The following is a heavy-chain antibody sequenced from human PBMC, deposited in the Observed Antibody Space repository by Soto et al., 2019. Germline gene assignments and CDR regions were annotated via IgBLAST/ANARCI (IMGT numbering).Heavy chain of an antibody. J-gene: IGHJ4*02. CDR2: MSGTGGST. D-gene: IGHD6-19*01. CDR3: AKAGFSSGWSPSYFDY. Sequence: VQLLESGGGLVQPGRSLRLSCAASGFTFSSYAMNWVRQAPGKGLEWVSAMSGTGGSTYYADSVKGRFTISRDNSKNTLFLQMNRLRVEDTAVFYCAKAGFSSGWSPSYFDYWGQGTLVTVSS. V-gene: IGHV3-23*01. CDR1: GFTFSSYA.